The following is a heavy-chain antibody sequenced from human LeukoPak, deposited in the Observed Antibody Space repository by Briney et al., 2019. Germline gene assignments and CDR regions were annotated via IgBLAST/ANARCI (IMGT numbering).Heavy chain of an antibody. V-gene: IGHV3-74*01. D-gene: IGHD3-10*02. CDR1: GFTFSNYW. CDR3: AELGITMIGGV. CDR2: INSDGNRT. Sequence: GSLRLSCAASGFTFSNYWMHWVRQAPGKGLGWVSRINSDGNRTNYADFVKGRFTISRDNAKNSLYLQMNSLRAEDTAVYYCAELGITMIGGVWGKGTTVTISS. J-gene: IGHJ6*04.